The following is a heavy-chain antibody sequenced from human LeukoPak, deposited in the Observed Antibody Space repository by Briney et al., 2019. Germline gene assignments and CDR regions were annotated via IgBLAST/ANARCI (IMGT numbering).Heavy chain of an antibody. CDR1: GYSISSGYY. V-gene: IGHV4-38-2*02. Sequence: SETLSLTCTVSGYSISSGYYWGWIRQPPGKGLEWIGSIYHSGSTYYNPSLKSRVTISVDTSKNQFSLKLSSVTAADTAVYYCARDFRDYSSSSNHYYMDVWGKGTTVTVSS. D-gene: IGHD6-6*01. CDR3: ARDFRDYSSSSNHYYMDV. J-gene: IGHJ6*03. CDR2: IYHSGST.